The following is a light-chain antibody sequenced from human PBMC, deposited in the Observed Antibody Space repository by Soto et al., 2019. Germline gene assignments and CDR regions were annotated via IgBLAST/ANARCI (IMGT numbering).Light chain of an antibody. J-gene: IGLJ1*01. CDR1: SCDVGSYNL. CDR2: GGS. V-gene: IGLV2-23*01. Sequence: QSVLTQPASVSGSPGQSITISCTGTSCDVGSYNLVSWYQQHPGKAPKLMIYGGSKRPSGVSNRFSGSKTGNTASLTISVLQAEDEADYYCCSYAGSLYVFGTGTKVTVL. CDR3: CSYAGSLYV.